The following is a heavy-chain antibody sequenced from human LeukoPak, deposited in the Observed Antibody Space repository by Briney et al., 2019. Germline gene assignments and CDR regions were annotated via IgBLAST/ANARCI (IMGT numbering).Heavy chain of an antibody. CDR2: ISYTGST. Sequence: SETLSLTCTVSGGSISSYYWSWIRQPPGKAQEWIGYISYTGSTKYNPSLESRVTISVDTSKNQFSLKLSSVTAADTAVYFCARHNRVYYDFDYWGQGTLVTVSS. J-gene: IGHJ4*02. D-gene: IGHD5/OR15-5a*01. CDR1: GGSISSYY. CDR3: ARHNRVYYDFDY. V-gene: IGHV4-59*08.